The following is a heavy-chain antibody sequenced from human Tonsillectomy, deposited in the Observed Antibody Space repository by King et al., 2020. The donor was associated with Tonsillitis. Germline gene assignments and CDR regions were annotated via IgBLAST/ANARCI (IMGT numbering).Heavy chain of an antibody. Sequence: QLQESGPGLVKPSETLSLTCTVSVGSISSYYWSWFRQPPGKGLEWIGYIYYSGSTNCNPSLTSRVTISVDTSKNQFSLKLSSVTAADTAVYYCAGVRPGMAVAGTFDYWGQGTLVTVSS. CDR2: IYYSGST. CDR3: AGVRPGMAVAGTFDY. D-gene: IGHD6-19*01. J-gene: IGHJ4*02. V-gene: IGHV4-59*01. CDR1: VGSISSYY.